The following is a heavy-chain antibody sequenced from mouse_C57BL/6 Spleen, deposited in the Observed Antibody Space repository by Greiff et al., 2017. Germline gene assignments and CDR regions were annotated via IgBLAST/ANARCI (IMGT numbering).Heavy chain of an antibody. CDR1: GYTFTSYW. Sequence: QVQLQQPGAELVRPGSSVKLSCKASGYTFTSYWMHWVKQRPIQGLEWIGNIDPSDSETHYNQKFKDKATLTVDKSSSTAYMQLSSLTSEDSAVYYCARYGGYDHYYAMDYWGQGTSVTVSS. J-gene: IGHJ4*01. CDR3: ARYGGYDHYYAMDY. D-gene: IGHD2-2*01. CDR2: IDPSDSET. V-gene: IGHV1-52*01.